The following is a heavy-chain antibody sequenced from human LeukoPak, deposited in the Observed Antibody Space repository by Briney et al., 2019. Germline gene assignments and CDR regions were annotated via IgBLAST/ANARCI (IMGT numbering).Heavy chain of an antibody. CDR1: GFTFDDYG. D-gene: IGHD3-22*01. Sequence: PGGSLRLSCAASGFTFDDYGVSWVRQAPGKGLEWVSGINWNGGSTGYADSVKGRFTISRDNAKNSLYMQMNSLRAEDTALYYCARAYYYDSSGYYSWGDAFDIWGQGTMVTVSS. V-gene: IGHV3-20*04. CDR2: INWNGGST. CDR3: ARAYYYDSSGYYSWGDAFDI. J-gene: IGHJ3*02.